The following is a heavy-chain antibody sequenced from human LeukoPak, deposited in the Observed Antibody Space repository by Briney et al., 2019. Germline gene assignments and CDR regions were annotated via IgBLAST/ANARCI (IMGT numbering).Heavy chain of an antibody. Sequence: PGESLRISCEASTYSFTDYWIGWVRQMPGKGLEWMGIIFPGDSDTRYSPSFQGQVTISADKSISSAYLQWSSLKASDTAMYYCVRRSGSYCSGGSCYSHNSWFDPWGQGTLVTVPS. J-gene: IGHJ5*02. CDR3: VRRSGSYCSGGSCYSHNSWFDP. V-gene: IGHV5-51*01. CDR2: IFPGDSDT. CDR1: TYSFTDYW. D-gene: IGHD2-15*01.